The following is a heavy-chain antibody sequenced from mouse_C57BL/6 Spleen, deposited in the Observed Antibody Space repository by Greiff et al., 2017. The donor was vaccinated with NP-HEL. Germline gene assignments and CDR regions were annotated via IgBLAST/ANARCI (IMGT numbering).Heavy chain of an antibody. D-gene: IGHD2-4*01. CDR2: ISSGSSTI. Sequence: EVKLQESGGGLVKPGGSLKLSCAASGFTFSDYGMHWVRQAPEKGLEWVAYISSGSSTIYYADTVKGRFTISRDNAKNTLFLQMTSLRSEDTAMYYCARGDYDDGGFAYWGQGTLVTVSA. CDR3: ARGDYDDGGFAY. V-gene: IGHV5-17*01. J-gene: IGHJ3*01. CDR1: GFTFSDYG.